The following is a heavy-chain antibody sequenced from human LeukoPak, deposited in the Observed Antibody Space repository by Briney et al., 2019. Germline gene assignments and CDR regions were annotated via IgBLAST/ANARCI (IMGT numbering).Heavy chain of an antibody. D-gene: IGHD4-17*01. CDR3: ARDRTTVTTGYYRMDV. V-gene: IGHV1-2*02. CDR1: GYTFTGYY. CDR2: INSNIGVT. J-gene: IGHJ6*02. Sequence: ATAKVSCKASGYTFTGYYMHWVRQAPGQGLEWMGWINSNIGVTNYAQKSQGRVTLTRDTSIITAYMELTRLRSDDTAMYYCARDRTTVTTGYYRMDVWGQGTTLTVPS.